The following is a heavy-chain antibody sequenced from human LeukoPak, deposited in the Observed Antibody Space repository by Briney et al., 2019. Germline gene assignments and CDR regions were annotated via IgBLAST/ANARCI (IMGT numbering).Heavy chain of an antibody. D-gene: IGHD6-13*01. CDR1: GGSFSSYS. CDR3: ARDRSSSPDY. V-gene: IGHV1-69*06. J-gene: IGHJ4*02. Sequence: SVKVSCKASGGSFSSYSINWVRQAPGQGLEWIGGIIPMFTSPNYAHKFQGRVTITADKSTSTVYMDLNSLRSEDTAVYYCARDRSSSPDYWGQGTLVTVSS. CDR2: IIPMFTSP.